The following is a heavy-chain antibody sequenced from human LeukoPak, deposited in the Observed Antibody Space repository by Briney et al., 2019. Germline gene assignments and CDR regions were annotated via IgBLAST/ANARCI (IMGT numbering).Heavy chain of an antibody. J-gene: IGHJ5*02. CDR1: GYTFTSYD. CDR3: ARDSGTTGEVKFDP. Sequence: ASVKVSCKASGYTFTSYDINWVRQATGQGLEWMGRMNPNSGNTGYAQKFQGRVTITRNTSISTAYMELSSLRSEDTAVYYCARDSGTTGEVKFDPWGQGTLVTVSS. CDR2: MNPNSGNT. V-gene: IGHV1-8*03. D-gene: IGHD3-10*01.